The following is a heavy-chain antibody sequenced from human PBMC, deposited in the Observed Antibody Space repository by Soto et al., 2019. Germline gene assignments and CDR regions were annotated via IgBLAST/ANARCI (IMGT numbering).Heavy chain of an antibody. D-gene: IGHD5-12*01. CDR3: ARDLLSGYAWYYFDY. CDR1: GYTFTGYY. CDR2: INPNSGGT. Sequence: ASVKVSCKASGYTFTGYYMHWVRQAPGQGLEWMGWINPNSGGTNYAQKFQGWVTMTRDTSISTAYMELSRLRSDDTAVYYCARDLLSGYAWYYFDYWGQGTLVTVSS. V-gene: IGHV1-2*04. J-gene: IGHJ4*02.